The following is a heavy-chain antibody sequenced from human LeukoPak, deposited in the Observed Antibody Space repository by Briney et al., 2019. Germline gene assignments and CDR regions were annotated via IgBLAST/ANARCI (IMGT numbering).Heavy chain of an antibody. CDR1: GYTFTSYG. CDR3: AREMSGWFGELSYYYMDV. CDR2: ISTYNGNT. V-gene: IGHV1-18*01. J-gene: IGHJ6*03. Sequence: ASVKVSCKASGYTFTSYGISWVRQAPGQGLEWMGWISTYNGNTDFAQKLQGRVTMTTDTSTSTAYMELRSLRSDDTAVYYCAREMSGWFGELSYYYMDVWGKGTTVTVSS. D-gene: IGHD3-10*01.